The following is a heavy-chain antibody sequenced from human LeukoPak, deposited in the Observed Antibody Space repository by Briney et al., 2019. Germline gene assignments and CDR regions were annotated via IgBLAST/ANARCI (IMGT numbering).Heavy chain of an antibody. V-gene: IGHV1-69*13. CDR3: ARKAPGYDSVGFDY. J-gene: IGHJ4*02. D-gene: IGHD5-12*01. Sequence: SVNVSCKASGGTFSSYAISWVRQAPGQGLEWMGGIIPIFGTANYAQKFQGGVTITADESTSTAYMELSSLRSEDTAVYYCARKAPGYDSVGFDYWGQGTLVTVSS. CDR1: GGTFSSYA. CDR2: IIPIFGTA.